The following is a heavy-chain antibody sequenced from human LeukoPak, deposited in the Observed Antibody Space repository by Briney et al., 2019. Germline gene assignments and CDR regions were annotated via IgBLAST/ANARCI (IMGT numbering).Heavy chain of an antibody. D-gene: IGHD1-26*01. Sequence: GRSLRLSCAASGFTFDDYAMHWVRQAPGKGLEWVSGVSWNSGSIGYADSVKGRFTISRDNAKNSLYLQMNSLRAEDTALYYCAKGKPATYGMDVWGQGTTVTVSS. CDR2: VSWNSGSI. V-gene: IGHV3-9*01. CDR1: GFTFDDYA. CDR3: AKGKPATYGMDV. J-gene: IGHJ6*02.